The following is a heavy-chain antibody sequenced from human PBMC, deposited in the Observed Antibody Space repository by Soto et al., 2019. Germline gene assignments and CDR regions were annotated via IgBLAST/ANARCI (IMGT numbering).Heavy chain of an antibody. CDR1: GGTFSSYA. CDR2: IIPSFGTA. Sequence: QVQLVQSGAEVKKPGSSVKVSCKASGGTFSSYAISWVRQAPGQGLEWMGGIIPSFGTANYAQKFQGRVTITADESTSTAYMELCSLRSEDTAVYYCARTSGSYSNLPFYAFDIWGQVTMVTVAS. J-gene: IGHJ3*02. D-gene: IGHD1-26*01. V-gene: IGHV1-69*01. CDR3: ARTSGSYSNLPFYAFDI.